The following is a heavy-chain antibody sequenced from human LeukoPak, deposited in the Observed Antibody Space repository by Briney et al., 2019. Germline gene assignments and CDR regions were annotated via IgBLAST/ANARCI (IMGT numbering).Heavy chain of an antibody. CDR2: ISSSGSYI. CDR3: ARESGLLRPLDY. Sequence: PGGSLRLSCAASGFTFSTYSMNWVRQAPGKGLEWVSSISSSGSYIYYADSMKGRFTISRDNAKNSLYLQMNSLRAEDTAVYYCARESGLLRPLDYWGQGTLVTVSS. D-gene: IGHD3-22*01. J-gene: IGHJ4*02. CDR1: GFTFSTYS. V-gene: IGHV3-21*01.